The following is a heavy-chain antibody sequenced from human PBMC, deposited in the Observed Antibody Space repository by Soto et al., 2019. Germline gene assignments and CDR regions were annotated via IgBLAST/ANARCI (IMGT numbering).Heavy chain of an antibody. CDR1: GGTFSSYA. V-gene: IGHV1-69*13. CDR2: IIPIFGTA. D-gene: IGHD3-9*01. CDR3: ASTYYDILTGYYGYYYYGMDV. J-gene: IGHJ6*02. Sequence: SSVKVSCKASGGTFSSYAISWVRQAPGQGLEWMGGIIPIFGTANYAQKFQGRVTITADESTSTAYMELSSLRSEDTAVYYCASTYYDILTGYYGYYYYGMDVWGQGTTVTVSS.